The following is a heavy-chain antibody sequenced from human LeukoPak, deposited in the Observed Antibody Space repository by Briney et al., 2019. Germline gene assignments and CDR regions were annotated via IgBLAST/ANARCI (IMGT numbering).Heavy chain of an antibody. V-gene: IGHV4-39*01. Sequence: PSETLSLTCTVSGGSISSSSYYWGWIRQPPGKGLEWIGSIYYSGNTYYNASLKSQVSISIDTSKNHFSLRLTSVTAAETAVYYCARQTGSGLFILPGGQGTLVTVSP. D-gene: IGHD3/OR15-3a*01. CDR2: IYYSGNT. J-gene: IGHJ4*02. CDR1: GGSISSSSYY. CDR3: ARQTGSGLFILP.